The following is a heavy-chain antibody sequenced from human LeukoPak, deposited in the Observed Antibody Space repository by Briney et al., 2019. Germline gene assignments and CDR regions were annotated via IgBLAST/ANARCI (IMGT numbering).Heavy chain of an antibody. J-gene: IGHJ4*02. V-gene: IGHV1-46*03. CDR1: GYTFTSYY. D-gene: IGHD3-22*01. Sequence: ASVKVSCKASGYTFTSYYMHWVRQAPGQGLEWMGIINPTIGSTTYAQKFQDRVTMTRDTSTSTVLMELSSLRSEDTAVYYCARDGEYSGGYLDYWGQGTLVTVSS. CDR2: INPTIGST. CDR3: ARDGEYSGGYLDY.